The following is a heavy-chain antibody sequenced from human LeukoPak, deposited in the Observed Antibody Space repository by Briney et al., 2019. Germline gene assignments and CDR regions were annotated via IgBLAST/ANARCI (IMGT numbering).Heavy chain of an antibody. CDR3: ASDVGGSGQIDY. CDR2: IYYSGST. V-gene: IGHV4-59*01. D-gene: IGHD3-10*01. Sequence: SETLSLTCTVSGRPMSSYYWRWIRQPPGEGLEWIGYIYYSGSTNYHPSLKSRVTISVDTSKNQFSLKLRTVTAADTAVYCCASDVGGSGQIDYWGQGTLVTVSS. CDR1: GRPMSSYY. J-gene: IGHJ4*02.